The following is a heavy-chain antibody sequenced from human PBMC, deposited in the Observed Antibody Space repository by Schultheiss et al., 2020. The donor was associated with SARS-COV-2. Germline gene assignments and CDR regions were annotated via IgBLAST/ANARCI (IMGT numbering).Heavy chain of an antibody. J-gene: IGHJ6*02. CDR2: IYYRWST. CDR1: GGSISSGGYY. V-gene: IGHV4-31*03. D-gene: IGHD3-16*01. CDR3: ARDMGDYYYGMDV. Sequence: SQTLSLTCTVSGGSISSGGYYWSWIRQHPGEGLEWIGYIYYRWSTHYNPYLKSRVTISVDTSKNQFSLKLSSVTAADTAVYYCARDMGDYYYGMDVWGQGTTVTVSS.